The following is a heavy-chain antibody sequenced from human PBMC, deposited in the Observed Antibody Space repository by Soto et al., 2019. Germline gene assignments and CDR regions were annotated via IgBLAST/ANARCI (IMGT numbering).Heavy chain of an antibody. V-gene: IGHV3-73*01. CDR2: IRSKANSYAT. Sequence: GGSLRLSCAASGFTFSGSAMHWVRQASGKGLEWVGRIRSKANSYATAYAASVKGRFTIARDESKNTAYLQMNSLKTEDTAVYYCTSLPRNYYDSSGYRRMKDYWGQGTLVTVSS. CDR3: TSLPRNYYDSSGYRRMKDY. D-gene: IGHD3-22*01. CDR1: GFTFSGSA. J-gene: IGHJ4*02.